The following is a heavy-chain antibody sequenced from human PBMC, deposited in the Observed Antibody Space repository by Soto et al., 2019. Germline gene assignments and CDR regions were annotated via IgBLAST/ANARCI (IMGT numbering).Heavy chain of an antibody. D-gene: IGHD2-8*01. CDR3: ARVPIGKYGVWNY. J-gene: IGHJ4*02. CDR1: GFTFSSYW. V-gene: IGHV3-74*01. CDR2: INPGGTIT. Sequence: EEQLVESGGGLVQPGGSLRLSCAASGFTFSSYWMHWVRQAPGKGLVWVSRINPGGTITDYADSVKGRFTISRDNAKNTVYLQGNSLRGDDTAEYFCARVPIGKYGVWNYWGQGTLVTVSS.